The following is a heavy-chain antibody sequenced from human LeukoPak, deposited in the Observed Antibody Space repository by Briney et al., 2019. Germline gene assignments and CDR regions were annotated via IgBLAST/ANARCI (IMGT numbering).Heavy chain of an antibody. Sequence: GGSLRLSCAASGFTFSSYGMSWVRQAPGKGLEWVSAISGSGGSTYYVDSVKGRFTISRDNSKNTLYLQMNSLRAEDTAVYYCAKDRDNWNPGGIFDYWGQGTLVTVSS. CDR1: GFTFSSYG. D-gene: IGHD1-20*01. V-gene: IGHV3-23*01. CDR2: ISGSGGST. J-gene: IGHJ4*02. CDR3: AKDRDNWNPGGIFDY.